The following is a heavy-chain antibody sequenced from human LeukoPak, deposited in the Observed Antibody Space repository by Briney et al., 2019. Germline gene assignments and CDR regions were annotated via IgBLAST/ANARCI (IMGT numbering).Heavy chain of an antibody. CDR1: GFTFSSYA. J-gene: IGHJ5*02. V-gene: IGHV3-23*01. CDR3: ATTPYYQGSGNNWFAT. Sequence: GGSLRLSCAASGFTFSSYAMSWVRQAPGKGLEWVSAISGSGGSTYYADSVKGRFTISRDNSKNTLYLQMNSLRAEDTAVYYCATTPYYQGSGNNWFATWGQGTLVTVSS. CDR2: ISGSGGST. D-gene: IGHD3-10*01.